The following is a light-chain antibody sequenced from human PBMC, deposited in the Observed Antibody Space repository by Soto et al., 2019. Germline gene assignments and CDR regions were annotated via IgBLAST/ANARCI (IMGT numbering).Light chain of an antibody. CDR2: DAS. J-gene: IGKJ5*01. CDR3: QQYNSYSPIT. V-gene: IGKV1-5*01. CDR1: QSISSW. Sequence: DIQMTQSPSTLSASVGDRVTITCRASQSISSWLAWYQQKPGKAPKLLIYDASSLASGVPSRFSGSGSGTEFTLTISSLQPDDFATYYCQQYNSYSPITFGQGTRLEIK.